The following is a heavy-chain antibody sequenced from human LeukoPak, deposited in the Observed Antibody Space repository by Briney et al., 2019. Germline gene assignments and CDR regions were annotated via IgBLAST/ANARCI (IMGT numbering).Heavy chain of an antibody. CDR3: ARAVGVTAIHNAFDI. CDR2: IYSGGGT. D-gene: IGHD2-21*02. Sequence: PGGSLRLSCAASGFTVSSNYMSWVRQAPGKGLEWVSVIYSGGGTDYADSVKGRFTISRDNSKNTLYLQMNSLRAEETAVYYCARAVGVTAIHNAFDIWGQGTMVTVSS. V-gene: IGHV3-66*02. J-gene: IGHJ3*02. CDR1: GFTVSSNY.